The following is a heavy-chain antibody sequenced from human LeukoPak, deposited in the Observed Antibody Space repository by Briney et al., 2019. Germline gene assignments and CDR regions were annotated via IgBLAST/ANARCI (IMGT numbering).Heavy chain of an antibody. CDR3: ANGKYYFDNSGYPL. J-gene: IGHJ4*02. V-gene: IGHV3-30*02. Sequence: PGGSLRLSCAASGFTFSSYGMHWVRQAPGKGLEWVTFIQSDGSHKYYADSVKGRFTISRDNSKNTLYLQMNSLRAEDTAVYYCANGKYYFDNSGYPLWSQGTLVTVSS. D-gene: IGHD3-22*01. CDR2: IQSDGSHK. CDR1: GFTFSSYG.